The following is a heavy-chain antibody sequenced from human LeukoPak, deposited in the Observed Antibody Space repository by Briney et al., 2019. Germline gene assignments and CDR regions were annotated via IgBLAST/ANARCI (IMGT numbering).Heavy chain of an antibody. CDR1: GFTFDDYA. Sequence: PGRSLRLSCAASGFTFDDYAMHWVRQAPGKGLEWVSGISWNSGSIGYADSVKGRFTISRDNAKNSLYLQMNSLRAEDTALYYCAKDIASGGYYGYFDYWGQGTLVTVSS. CDR3: AKDIASGGYYGYFDY. CDR2: ISWNSGSI. V-gene: IGHV3-9*01. J-gene: IGHJ4*02. D-gene: IGHD1-26*01.